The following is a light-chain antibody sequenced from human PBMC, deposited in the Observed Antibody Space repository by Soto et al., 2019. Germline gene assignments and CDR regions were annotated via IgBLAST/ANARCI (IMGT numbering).Light chain of an antibody. CDR3: QQYNNWWT. J-gene: IGKJ1*01. Sequence: EVVMTQSPVTLSVSPGERATLSCRASQSVSSYLAWYQQKPGQAPRLLIYGASTRATGISARFSGSGSGTEFTLTISSLQSEDFGVYYCQQYNNWWTFGQGTKVDNK. CDR2: GAS. CDR1: QSVSSY. V-gene: IGKV3-15*01.